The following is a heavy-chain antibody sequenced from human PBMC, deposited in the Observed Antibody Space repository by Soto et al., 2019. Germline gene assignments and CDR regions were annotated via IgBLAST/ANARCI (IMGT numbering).Heavy chain of an antibody. CDR2: ISGSGGST. CDR1: GFTFSSYA. V-gene: IGHV3-23*01. CDR3: AKESNWNPGVWFDP. D-gene: IGHD1-1*01. J-gene: IGHJ5*02. Sequence: PGGSLRLSCAASGFTFSSYAMSWVRQAPGKGLEWVSAISGSGGSTYYADSVKGRFTISRDNYRNTLYLQMNSLRAEDTAVYYCAKESNWNPGVWFDPWGQGTLVTVSS.